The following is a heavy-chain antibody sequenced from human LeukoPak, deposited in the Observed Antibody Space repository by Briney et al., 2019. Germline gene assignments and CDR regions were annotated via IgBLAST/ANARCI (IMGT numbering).Heavy chain of an antibody. D-gene: IGHD3-22*01. V-gene: IGHV1-2*02. CDR3: ARDDDTSGGVLA. CDR2: INPNSGGT. Sequence: ASVKVSCKASGYTLTGYFMHWVRQAPGQGLEWMGWINPNSGGTNYAQKFQGRVTMTRDTSISTAYMELSSLRYDDTAVYYCARDDDTSGGVLAWGQGTLVTVSS. CDR1: GYTLTGYF. J-gene: IGHJ5*02.